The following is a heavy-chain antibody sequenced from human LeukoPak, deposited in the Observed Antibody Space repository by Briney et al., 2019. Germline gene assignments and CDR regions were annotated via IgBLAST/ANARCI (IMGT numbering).Heavy chain of an antibody. V-gene: IGHV3-30*18. Sequence: WGSLRLSCAASGFTFSSYGMHWVRQAPGKGLEWVAVISYDGSNKYYADSVRGRFTISRDNSKITLYLQMNSLRAEDTAVYYCAKDSVGATSYYGMDVWGQGTTVTVSS. CDR2: ISYDGSNK. CDR1: GFTFSSYG. CDR3: AKDSVGATSYYGMDV. J-gene: IGHJ6*02. D-gene: IGHD1-26*01.